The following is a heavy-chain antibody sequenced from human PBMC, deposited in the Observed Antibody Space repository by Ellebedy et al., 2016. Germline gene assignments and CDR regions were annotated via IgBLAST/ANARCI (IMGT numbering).Heavy chain of an antibody. J-gene: IGHJ6*03. V-gene: IGHV4-34*01. CDR3: ARVSYAYCSSTSCYWGYYYYYYMDV. D-gene: IGHD2-2*01. CDR1: GGSFSGYY. CDR2: INHSGST. Sequence: SETLSLXXAVYGGSFSGYYWSWIRQPPGKGLEWIGEINHSGSTNYNPSLKSRVTISVDTSKNQFSLKLSSVTAADTAVYYCARVSYAYCSSTSCYWGYYYYYYMDVWGKGTTVTVSS.